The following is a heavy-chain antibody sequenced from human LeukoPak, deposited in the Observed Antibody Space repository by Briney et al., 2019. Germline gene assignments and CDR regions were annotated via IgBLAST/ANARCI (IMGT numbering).Heavy chain of an antibody. V-gene: IGHV3-23*01. J-gene: IGHJ4*02. CDR3: AKNPSIAALIFDY. Sequence: PGGSLRLSCAASGFTFSIYAMNWVRQAPGKGLEWVSGISGSGGSTYYADSVKGRFTISRDNSKNTLYLQMNSLRAEDTAVYYCAKNPSIAALIFDYWGQGTLVTVSS. CDR1: GFTFSIYA. CDR2: ISGSGGST. D-gene: IGHD6-6*01.